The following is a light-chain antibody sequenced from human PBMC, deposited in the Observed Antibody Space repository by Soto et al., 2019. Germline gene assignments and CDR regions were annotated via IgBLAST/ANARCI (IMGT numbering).Light chain of an antibody. CDR2: GAS. V-gene: IGKV3-15*01. Sequence: ESVLTQSPGPLSLSPGERDTLSCRASQSVSSNYLAWYQQKPGQAPRLLIYGASTRATGIPARFSGSGSGTEFTLTISSLQSEDFAVYYCQQYKNWLTWTFGQGTKVDI. CDR3: QQYKNWLTWT. CDR1: QSVSSN. J-gene: IGKJ1*01.